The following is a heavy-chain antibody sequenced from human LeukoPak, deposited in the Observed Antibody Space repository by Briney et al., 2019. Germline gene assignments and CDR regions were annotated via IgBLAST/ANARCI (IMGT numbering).Heavy chain of an antibody. J-gene: IGHJ5*02. CDR1: GGSISSGRYY. D-gene: IGHD6-13*01. CDR3: ARGQERIAAAGPHGRWFDP. V-gene: IGHV4-61*02. CDR2: IYTSGST. Sequence: SETLSLTCTVSGGSISSGRYYWSWIRQPAGKGLEWVGRIYTSGSTNYNPSLKSRVTMSVDTSKNQFSLKLSSVTAADTAVYYCARGQERIAAAGPHGRWFDPWGQGTLVTVSS.